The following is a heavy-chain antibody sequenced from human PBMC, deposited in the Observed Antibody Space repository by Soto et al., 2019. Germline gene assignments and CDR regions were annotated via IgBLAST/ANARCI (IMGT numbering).Heavy chain of an antibody. CDR2: IWYDGSNK. J-gene: IGHJ6*02. CDR1: GFTFSSYF. CDR3: ARDRSYYYDSSGYGMDV. Sequence: GGSLRLSCAASGFTFSSYFMHWVRQAPGKRLEWVAVIWYDGSNKYYADSVKGRFTISRDNSKNTLYLQMNSLRAEDTAVYYCARDRSYYYDSSGYGMDVWGQGTTVTVSS. D-gene: IGHD3-22*01. V-gene: IGHV3-33*01.